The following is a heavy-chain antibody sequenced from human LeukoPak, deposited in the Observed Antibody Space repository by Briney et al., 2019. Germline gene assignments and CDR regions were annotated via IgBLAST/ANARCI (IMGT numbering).Heavy chain of an antibody. V-gene: IGHV3-48*02. J-gene: IGHJ4*02. CDR2: ISSGSSTI. CDR3: ARTGRSGYGGGY. CDR1: GFTFSSYS. Sequence: GSLRLSCAASGFTFSSYSMNWVRQAPGKGLEWVSYISSGSSTIYYADSVKGRFTISRDNAKNSLYLQMNSLRDEDTAVYYCARTGRSGYGGGYWGQGTLVTVSS. D-gene: IGHD3-22*01.